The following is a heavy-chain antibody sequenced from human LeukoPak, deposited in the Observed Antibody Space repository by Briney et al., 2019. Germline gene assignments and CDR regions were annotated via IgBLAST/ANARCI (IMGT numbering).Heavy chain of an antibody. Sequence: GGSLRLSCAASGFTFNNYAMSWVRQAPGKGLEWVSTISSSGVTTIYADSVKGRFTVSRDNAKNTLYLQVNNLGAEDTAVYYCARGPNSNWSGLDFWGQGTLLTVSS. CDR2: ISSSGVTT. V-gene: IGHV3-23*01. CDR3: ARGPNSNWSGLDF. J-gene: IGHJ4*02. CDR1: GFTFNNYA. D-gene: IGHD6-6*01.